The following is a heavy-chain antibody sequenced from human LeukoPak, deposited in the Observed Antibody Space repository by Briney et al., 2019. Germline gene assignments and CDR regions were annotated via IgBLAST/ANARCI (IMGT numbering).Heavy chain of an antibody. CDR1: GFAFSTYG. CDR3: AKRDCSSTSCYVVDY. Sequence: GGSLRLSCVASGFAFSTYGMSWVRQAPGRGLEWVSTISGSGGVTYYPDSVRGRFTISRDNSKNTLHLQMDSLRVEDTAVYYCAKRDCSSTSCYVVDYWGQGTLVTVSS. V-gene: IGHV3-23*01. CDR2: ISGSGGVT. D-gene: IGHD2-2*01. J-gene: IGHJ4*02.